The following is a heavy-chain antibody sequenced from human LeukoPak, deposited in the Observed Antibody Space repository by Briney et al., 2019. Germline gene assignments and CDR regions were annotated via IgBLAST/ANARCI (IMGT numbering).Heavy chain of an antibody. CDR1: GMTLSNHW. Sequence: GGSLRLSCAASGMTLSNHWMHWVRQAPGKGLVWVSLIKTDGRTTIYADSVKGRFTISRDNGKGTLYLQMNSLRAEDTATYYCTTGPSYGYEWWGQGTVVTVSS. V-gene: IGHV3-74*01. CDR2: IKTDGRTT. CDR3: TTGPSYGYEW. D-gene: IGHD3-16*01. J-gene: IGHJ4*02.